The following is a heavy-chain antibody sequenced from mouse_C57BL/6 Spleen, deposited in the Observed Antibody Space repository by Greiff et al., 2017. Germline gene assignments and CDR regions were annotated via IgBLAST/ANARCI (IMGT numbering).Heavy chain of an antibody. Sequence: EVKLVESGEGLVKPGGSLKLSCAASGFTFSSYAMSWVRQTPEKRLEWVAYISSGGDYIYYADTVKGRFTISRDNARNTLYLQMSSLKSEDTAMYYCTREFYDYDDGDFDVWGTGTTVTVSS. CDR3: TREFYDYDDGDFDV. V-gene: IGHV5-9-1*02. D-gene: IGHD2-4*01. J-gene: IGHJ1*03. CDR1: GFTFSSYA. CDR2: ISSGGDYI.